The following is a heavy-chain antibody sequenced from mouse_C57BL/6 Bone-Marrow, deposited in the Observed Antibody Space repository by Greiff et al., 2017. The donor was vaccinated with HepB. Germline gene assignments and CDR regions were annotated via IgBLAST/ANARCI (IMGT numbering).Heavy chain of an antibody. CDR3: ARHYYGSSSYWYFDV. D-gene: IGHD1-1*01. Sequence: EVKVVESGGDLVKPGGSLKLSCAASGFTFSSYGMSWVRQTPDKRLEWVATISSGGSYTYYPDSVKGRFTISRDNAKNTLYLQMSSLKSEDTAMYYCARHYYGSSSYWYFDVWGTGTTVTVSS. CDR2: ISSGGSYT. CDR1: GFTFSSYG. V-gene: IGHV5-6*01. J-gene: IGHJ1*03.